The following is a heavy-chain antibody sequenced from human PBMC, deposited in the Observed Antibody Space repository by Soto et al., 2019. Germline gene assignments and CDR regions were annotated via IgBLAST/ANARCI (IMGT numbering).Heavy chain of an antibody. Sequence: GGSLRLSCAASGFTFNSYWMSWVRQAPGKGLEWVANIKQDGSERYYVDSVKGRFTISRDNAKNSLYLQMNSLRAEDTAVYYCARDRVLRFLEWLPYYGMDVWGQGTTVTVSS. D-gene: IGHD3-3*01. CDR2: IKQDGSER. CDR3: ARDRVLRFLEWLPYYGMDV. J-gene: IGHJ6*02. CDR1: GFTFNSYW. V-gene: IGHV3-7*01.